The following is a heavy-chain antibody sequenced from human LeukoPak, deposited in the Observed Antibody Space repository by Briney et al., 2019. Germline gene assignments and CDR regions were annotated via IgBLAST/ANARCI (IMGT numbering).Heavy chain of an antibody. CDR1: GGSFGDSY. D-gene: IGHD3-22*01. Sequence: SETLSLTCAVYGGSFGDSYWSWIRQPPGKGLEWIGEIDADGSTNYNPSLKSRVNIFVDTSNNQFSMTLTFVTAADTALYYCARNGYYSIDYWGQGSLVTVSS. CDR3: ARNGYYSIDY. J-gene: IGHJ4*02. V-gene: IGHV4-34*01. CDR2: IDADGST.